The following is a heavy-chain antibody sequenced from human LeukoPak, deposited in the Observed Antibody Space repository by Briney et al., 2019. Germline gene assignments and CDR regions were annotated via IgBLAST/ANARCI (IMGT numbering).Heavy chain of an antibody. D-gene: IGHD3-10*01. CDR2: IKYDASEK. V-gene: IGHV3-7*03. CDR3: AKDQGFGELSDDAFDI. CDR1: GFSFSTYW. J-gene: IGHJ3*02. Sequence: GGSLRLSCAASGFSFSTYWMSWVRQAPGQGLEWVASIKYDASEKHYVDSVKGRFTISRDNGKNSLSLQMNSLRAEDTAVYYCAKDQGFGELSDDAFDIWGQGTMVTVSS.